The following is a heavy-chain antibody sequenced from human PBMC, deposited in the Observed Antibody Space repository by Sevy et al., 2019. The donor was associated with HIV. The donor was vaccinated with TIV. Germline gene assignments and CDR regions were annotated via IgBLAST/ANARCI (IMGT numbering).Heavy chain of an antibody. CDR2: ISAYNGNT. Sequence: ASVKVSCKASGYTFTSYGISWVRQAPGQGLEWMGWISAYNGNTNYPQKLQGRVTMTTDTSTSTAYMELRSLRSDDTAVYYCARDPVGYSSSWYGGGYWGQGTLVTVSS. CDR3: ARDPVGYSSSWYGGGY. V-gene: IGHV1-18*01. J-gene: IGHJ4*02. CDR1: GYTFTSYG. D-gene: IGHD6-13*01.